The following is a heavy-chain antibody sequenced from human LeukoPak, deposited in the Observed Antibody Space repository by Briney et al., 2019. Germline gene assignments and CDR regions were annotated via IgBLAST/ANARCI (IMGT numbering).Heavy chain of an antibody. CDR2: INYSGST. J-gene: IGHJ6*03. CDR1: GGSLSGYY. Sequence: SETLSLTCAVYGGSLSGYYWSWIRQPPGKGLEWIGEINYSGSTNYNPSLKSRVTISVDTSKNQFSLELSSMTAADTAVYYCTRQLWSDYYYYYYMDVWGKGTTVTVSS. D-gene: IGHD1-1*01. V-gene: IGHV4-34*01. CDR3: TRQLWSDYYYYYYMDV.